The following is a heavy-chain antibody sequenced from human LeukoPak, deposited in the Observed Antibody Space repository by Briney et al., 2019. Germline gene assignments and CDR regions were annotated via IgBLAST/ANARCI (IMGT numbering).Heavy chain of an antibody. J-gene: IGHJ6*03. CDR1: GVSISSYY. CDR2: IYYSGST. CDR3: ARGAYTSSSWYDGYYYMDV. D-gene: IGHD6-13*01. Sequence: PSETLSLTCTVSGVSISSYYWSWVRQPPGKGLEWIGYIYYSGSTNYNPSLKSRVTISVDTSKNQFSLKLSSVTAADTAVYYCARGAYTSSSWYDGYYYMDVWGEGTTVTVSS. V-gene: IGHV4-59*01.